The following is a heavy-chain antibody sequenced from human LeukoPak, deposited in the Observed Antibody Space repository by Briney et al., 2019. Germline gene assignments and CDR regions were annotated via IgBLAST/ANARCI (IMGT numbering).Heavy chain of an antibody. CDR1: GFTFSSYA. Sequence: GASLRLSCAASGFTFSSYAMSWVRQAPGKGLEWVSAISGSGDSTYYADSVKGRFTISRDNSKNTLYLQMNSLRAEDTAVYYCAKDHFADYGDYVGFFGYWGQGTLVTVSS. CDR2: ISGSGDST. D-gene: IGHD4-17*01. CDR3: AKDHFADYGDYVGFFGY. V-gene: IGHV3-23*01. J-gene: IGHJ4*02.